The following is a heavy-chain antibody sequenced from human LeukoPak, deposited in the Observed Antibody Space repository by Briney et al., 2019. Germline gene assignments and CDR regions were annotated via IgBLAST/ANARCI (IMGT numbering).Heavy chain of an antibody. J-gene: IGHJ4*02. CDR1: GFTFDDYG. D-gene: IGHD3-16*01. CDR3: GRLKLMGAPDY. Sequence: GGSLRLSCAASGFTFDDYGMSCVRQAPGKGLEWVSGINWNGGSTGYADSVKGRSTISRDNAKNCLYLQINSLRAEDPALYSFGRLKLMGAPDYWGEVILVTVSS. CDR2: INWNGGST. V-gene: IGHV3-20*04.